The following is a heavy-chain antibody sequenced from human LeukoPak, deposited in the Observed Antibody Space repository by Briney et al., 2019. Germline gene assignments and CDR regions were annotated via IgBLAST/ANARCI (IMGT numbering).Heavy chain of an antibody. CDR2: IYTSGST. J-gene: IGHJ6*03. D-gene: IGHD1-14*01. Sequence: TSETLSLTCTVSGGSISSGSYYWSWIRQPAGKGLEWIGRIYTSGSTNYNPSLKSRVTISVDTSKNQFSLKLSSVTAADTAVYYCARAELYYYYMDVWGKGTTVTISS. CDR1: GGSISSGSYY. CDR3: ARAELYYYYMDV. V-gene: IGHV4-61*02.